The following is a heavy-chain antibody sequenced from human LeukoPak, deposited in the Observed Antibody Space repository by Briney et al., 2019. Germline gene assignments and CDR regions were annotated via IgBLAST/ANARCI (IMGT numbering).Heavy chain of an antibody. CDR2: IYYTGST. D-gene: IGHD2-2*01. CDR3: ARVPVVVPAAFYYFDY. V-gene: IGHV4-59*12. Sequence: SETLSLTCTVSGGSISSYYWSWIRQPPGKGLEWIGYIYYTGSTNYNPSLKSRVTISVDTSKNQFSLKLSSVTAADTAVYYCARVPVVVPAAFYYFDYWGQGTLVTVSS. CDR1: GGSISSYY. J-gene: IGHJ4*02.